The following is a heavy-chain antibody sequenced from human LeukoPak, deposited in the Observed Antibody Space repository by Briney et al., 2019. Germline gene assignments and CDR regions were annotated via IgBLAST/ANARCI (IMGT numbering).Heavy chain of an antibody. D-gene: IGHD3-22*01. Sequence: GGSLRLSCAASGFTFSSYEMNWVRQAPGKGLEWVSYISSSGSTIYYADSVKGRFTISRDNAKNSLYLQMNSLRAEDTALYYCAKDIGITMIVVDGAAGAFDIWGQGTMVTVSS. CDR1: GFTFSSYE. J-gene: IGHJ3*02. CDR2: ISSSGSTI. CDR3: AKDIGITMIVVDGAAGAFDI. V-gene: IGHV3-48*03.